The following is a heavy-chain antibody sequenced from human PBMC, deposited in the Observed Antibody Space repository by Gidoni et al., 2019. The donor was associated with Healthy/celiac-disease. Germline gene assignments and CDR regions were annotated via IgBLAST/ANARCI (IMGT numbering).Heavy chain of an antibody. V-gene: IGHV4-39*01. CDR2: IYYSGST. CDR3: ARQASDDYVWGSYRYTVFDY. Sequence: QLQLQEWGPGLVKPSETLSLTCTVSGGSISSSSYYWGWIRPPPGKGLEWIGSIYYSGSTYYNPSLKSRVTISVDTPKNQFSLKLSSVTAADTAVYYCARQASDDYVWGSYRYTVFDYWGQGTLVTVSS. CDR1: GGSISSSSYY. J-gene: IGHJ4*02. D-gene: IGHD3-16*02.